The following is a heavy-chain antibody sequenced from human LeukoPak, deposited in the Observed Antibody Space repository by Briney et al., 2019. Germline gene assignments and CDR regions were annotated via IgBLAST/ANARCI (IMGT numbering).Heavy chain of an antibody. Sequence: GGSLRLSCAASQFTFSNYAFHWVRQAPGKGLEWVALITYDGGKKDYADSVKGRFTISRDKVRNTLYLQMNSLRAEDTAVYFCLRSFENWGQGTLVTVSS. CDR3: LRSFEN. D-gene: IGHD2/OR15-2a*01. CDR2: ITYDGGKK. J-gene: IGHJ4*02. CDR1: QFTFSNYA. V-gene: IGHV3-30*04.